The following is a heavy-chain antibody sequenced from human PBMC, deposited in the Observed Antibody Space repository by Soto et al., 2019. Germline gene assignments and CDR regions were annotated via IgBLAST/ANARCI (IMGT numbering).Heavy chain of an antibody. CDR3: ARGNSGYDSVDY. V-gene: IGHV1-18*01. CDR2: ISAYNGNT. D-gene: IGHD5-12*01. J-gene: IGHJ4*02. CDR1: GGTFSSYA. Sequence: ASVKVSCKASGGTFSSYAISWVRQAPGQGLEWMGWISAYNGNTNYAQKLQGRVTMTTDTSTSTAYMELRSLRSDDTAVYYCARGNSGYDSVDYWGQGNLVTVSS.